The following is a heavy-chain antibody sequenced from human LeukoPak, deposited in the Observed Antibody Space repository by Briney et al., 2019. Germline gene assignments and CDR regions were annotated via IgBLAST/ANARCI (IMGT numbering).Heavy chain of an antibody. J-gene: IGHJ6*02. D-gene: IGHD2-2*02. V-gene: IGHV1-8*01. CDR1: GYTFTSYD. CDR3: ARGLYNYYYYYGMDV. CDR2: MNPNSGNT. Sequence: ASVKVSCKASGYTFTSYDINWVRQATGQGLELMGWMNPNSGNTGYAQKFQGRVTMTRNTSISTAHMELSSLRSEDTAVYYCARGLYNYYYYYGMDVWGQGTTVTVSS.